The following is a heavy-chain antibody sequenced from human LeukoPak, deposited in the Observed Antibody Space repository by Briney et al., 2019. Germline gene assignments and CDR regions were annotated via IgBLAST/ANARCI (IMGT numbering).Heavy chain of an antibody. V-gene: IGHV4-59*01. CDR2: IYYSGST. J-gene: IGHJ4*02. CDR3: ASHRGAMAKTFDY. CDR1: GGSISSYY. Sequence: SETLSLTCTVSGGSISSYYWSWIRQPPGKGLEWIGYIYYSGSTNYNPSLKSRVTISVDTSKNQFSLKLSSVTAADTAVYYCASHRGAMAKTFDYWGQGTLVTVSS. D-gene: IGHD5-18*01.